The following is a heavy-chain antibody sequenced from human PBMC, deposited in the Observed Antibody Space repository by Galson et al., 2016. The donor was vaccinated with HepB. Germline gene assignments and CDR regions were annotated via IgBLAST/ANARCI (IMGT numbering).Heavy chain of an antibody. Sequence: ETLSLTCIVSGGSISISTYYWGWIRQPPGKGLEWIGSIYYSGSTYYNPSLKSRVTISVDTSKNQFSLKLSSVTAADTAVDYCARLINPSSRYYYAMDVWGQGTTVTVSS. J-gene: IGHJ6*02. CDR1: GGSISISTYY. CDR3: ARLINPSSRYYYAMDV. V-gene: IGHV4-39*01. CDR2: IYYSGST. D-gene: IGHD3-10*01.